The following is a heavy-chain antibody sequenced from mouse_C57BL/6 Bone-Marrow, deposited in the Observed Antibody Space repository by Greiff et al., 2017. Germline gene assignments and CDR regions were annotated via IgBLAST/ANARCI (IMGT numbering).Heavy chain of an antibody. D-gene: IGHD2-1*01. CDR2: ISSGGSYT. Sequence: EVQLMESGGDLVKPGGSLKLSCAASGFTFSSYGMSWVRQTPDKRLEWVATISSGGSYTYYPDSVKGRFTISRDNAKNTLYLQMSSLKSEDTAMYYCARDPLYGNYDYWGQGTTLTVSS. CDR1: GFTFSSYG. J-gene: IGHJ2*01. V-gene: IGHV5-6*01. CDR3: ARDPLYGNYDY.